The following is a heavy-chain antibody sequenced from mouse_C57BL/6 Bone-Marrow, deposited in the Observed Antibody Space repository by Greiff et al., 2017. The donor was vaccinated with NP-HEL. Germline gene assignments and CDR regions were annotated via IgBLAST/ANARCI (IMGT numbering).Heavy chain of an antibody. V-gene: IGHV1-59*01. CDR1: GYTFTSYW. CDR3: ARSFDY. CDR2: IDPSDSYT. J-gene: IGHJ2*01. Sequence: VQLQQPGAELVRPGTSVKLSCKASGYTFTSYWMHWVKQRPGQGLEWIGVIDPSDSYTNYNQKFKGKATLTVDTSSSTAYMQSSSLTSEDSAVYYCARSFDYWGQGTTLTVSS.